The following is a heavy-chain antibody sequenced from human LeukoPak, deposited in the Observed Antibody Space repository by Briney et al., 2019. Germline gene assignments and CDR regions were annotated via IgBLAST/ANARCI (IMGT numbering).Heavy chain of an antibody. CDR3: ARHTWGIFNDAFGI. Sequence: SETLSLTCAVSGYSISSGYHWGWIRQPPGKGLEWTGSIYHSGSTYYNPSLKSRVTISVDTSKNQFSLKLSSVTAADTAVYYCARHTWGIFNDAFGIWGQGTMVTVSS. V-gene: IGHV4-38-2*01. CDR2: IYHSGST. D-gene: IGHD2-15*01. CDR1: GYSISSGYH. J-gene: IGHJ3*02.